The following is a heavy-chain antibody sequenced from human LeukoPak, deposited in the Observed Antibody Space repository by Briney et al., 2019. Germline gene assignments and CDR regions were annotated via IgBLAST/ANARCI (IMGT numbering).Heavy chain of an antibody. CDR1: GGSVSSDSYY. CDR2: IYYSGST. V-gene: IGHV4-61*01. D-gene: IGHD6-19*01. Sequence: SETLSLTCTVSGGSVSSDSYYWSWIRQPPGKGLECIGYIYYSGSTNSNPSLKSRVTMSVDTSKNQFSLKLNSVTAADTAMYYCASERIAVAGRPFDYWGQGTLVTVSS. CDR3: ASERIAVAGRPFDY. J-gene: IGHJ4*02.